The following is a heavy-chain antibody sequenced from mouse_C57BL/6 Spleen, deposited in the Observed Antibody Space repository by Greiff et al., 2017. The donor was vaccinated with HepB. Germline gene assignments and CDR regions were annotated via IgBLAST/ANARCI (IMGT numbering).Heavy chain of an antibody. CDR2: INYDGSST. Sequence: DVMLVESEGGLVQPGSSMKLSCTASGFTFSDYYMAWVRQVPEKGLEWVANINYDGSSTYYLDSLKSRFIISRDNAKNILYLQMSSLKSEDTATYYCARGVYYDYDGPGFDYWGQGTTLTVSS. CDR3: ARGVYYDYDGPGFDY. CDR1: GFTFSDYY. V-gene: IGHV5-16*01. J-gene: IGHJ2*01. D-gene: IGHD2-4*01.